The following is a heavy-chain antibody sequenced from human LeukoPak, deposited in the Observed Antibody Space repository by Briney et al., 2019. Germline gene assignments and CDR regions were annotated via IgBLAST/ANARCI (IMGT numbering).Heavy chain of an antibody. J-gene: IGHJ6*03. CDR2: IYYSGST. V-gene: IGHV4-61*05. Sequence: SETLSLTCTVSGGSISSSSYSWGWIRQPPGKGLEWIGYIYYSGSTNYNPSLKSRVTISVDTAKNQFSLKLSSVTAADTAVYYCARGPQAVAGNYYYYYMDVWGKGTTVTVSS. D-gene: IGHD6-19*01. CDR3: ARGPQAVAGNYYYYYMDV. CDR1: GGSISSSSYS.